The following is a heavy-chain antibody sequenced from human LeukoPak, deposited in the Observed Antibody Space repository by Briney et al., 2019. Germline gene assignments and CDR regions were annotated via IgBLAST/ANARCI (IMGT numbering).Heavy chain of an antibody. CDR3: ATGGWGSWSNSY. CDR1: GFTFNDYY. J-gene: IGHJ4*02. D-gene: IGHD2/OR15-2a*01. Sequence: GGSLRLSCVASGFTFNDYYMNWIRQAPGKGLEWISYISSSGGTIYYTDSVKGRFTISRDNAKNSLYLQMSSLRGEDTAVYYCATGGWGSWSNSYWGQGTLVTASS. V-gene: IGHV3-11*04. CDR2: ISSSGGTI.